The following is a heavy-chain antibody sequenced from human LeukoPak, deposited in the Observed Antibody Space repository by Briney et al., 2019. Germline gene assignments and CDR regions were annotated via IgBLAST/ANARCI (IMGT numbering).Heavy chain of an antibody. Sequence: PGGSLRLSCAASGFTFSSYSMNWVRQAPGKGLEWVSSISSSSSYIYYADSVKGRFTISRDNAKNSLYLQMNSLRAEDTAVYYCARDVSMIVPSDAFDIWGRGTMVTVSS. V-gene: IGHV3-21*01. CDR3: ARDVSMIVPSDAFDI. CDR2: ISSSSSYI. CDR1: GFTFSSYS. J-gene: IGHJ3*02. D-gene: IGHD3-22*01.